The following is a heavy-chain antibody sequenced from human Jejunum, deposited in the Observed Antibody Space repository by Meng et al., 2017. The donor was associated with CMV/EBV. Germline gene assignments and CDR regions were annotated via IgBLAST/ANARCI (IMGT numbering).Heavy chain of an antibody. Sequence: QMQLVESGGGVVQPGWSLRLSCAASGFTFSDYGMHWIRQAPGKGLEWVAFIRYDGDNKYYADSVKGRFTISRDNFNNMLYLQMNSLRTEDTAVYYCTKDQVLLWGQGTLVTVSS. J-gene: IGHJ4*02. V-gene: IGHV3-30*02. D-gene: IGHD3-10*01. CDR3: TKDQVLL. CDR2: IRYDGDNK. CDR1: GFTFSDYG.